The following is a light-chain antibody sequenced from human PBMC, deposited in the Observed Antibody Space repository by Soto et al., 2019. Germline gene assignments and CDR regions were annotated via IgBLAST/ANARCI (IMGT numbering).Light chain of an antibody. J-gene: IGKJ5*01. CDR3: QQYNSYRT. V-gene: IGKV1-5*01. CDR1: QSISSW. CDR2: DAS. Sequence: DIQMTQSPSTLSASVGDRVTITCRARQSISSWLAWYQQKPGKAPKLLIYDASSLESGVPSRFSGSGSGTEFTLTISSLQPDDFATYYCQQYNSYRTFGQGTRLEIK.